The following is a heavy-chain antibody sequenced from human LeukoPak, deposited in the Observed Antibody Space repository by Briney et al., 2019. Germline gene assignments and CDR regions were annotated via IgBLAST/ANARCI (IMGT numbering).Heavy chain of an antibody. CDR1: GFTFNSYG. Sequence: GGSLRLSCAASGFTFNSYGMHRARQAPGKGLEWVAFIRYDGKNQYYADSVKGRFTISRDNSKNMLYLQMSSLRAEDTAVFYCAKDPFGTGWYVDDWGQGTLVTVSS. D-gene: IGHD6-19*01. CDR3: AKDPFGTGWYVDD. CDR2: IRYDGKNQ. V-gene: IGHV3-30*02. J-gene: IGHJ4*02.